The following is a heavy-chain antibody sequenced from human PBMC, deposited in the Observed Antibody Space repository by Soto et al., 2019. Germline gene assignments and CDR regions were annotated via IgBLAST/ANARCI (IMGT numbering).Heavy chain of an antibody. CDR3: AKDPRTGSSGWYWFDY. CDR2: ISGSGGST. J-gene: IGHJ4*02. V-gene: IGHV3-23*01. D-gene: IGHD6-19*01. CDR1: GFTFSSYA. Sequence: GGSLRLSCAASGFTFSSYAMSWVRQAPGKGLEWVSAISGSGGSTYYAESVKGRFTISRDNSKNTLYLQMNSLRAEDTAVYYCAKDPRTGSSGWYWFDYWGQGTLVTVSS.